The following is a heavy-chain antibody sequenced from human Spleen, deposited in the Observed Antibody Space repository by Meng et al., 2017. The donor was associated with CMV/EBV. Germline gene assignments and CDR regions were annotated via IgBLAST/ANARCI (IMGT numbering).Heavy chain of an antibody. CDR2: ISSSSSYI. V-gene: IGHV3-21*01. CDR3: ARDCSSTSCYSPP. Sequence: GESLKISCAASGFTFSSYWMSWVRQAPGKGLEWVSSISSSSSYIYYADSVKGRFTISRDNAKNSLYLQMNSLRAEDTAVYYCARDCSSTSCYSPPWGQGTLVTVSS. J-gene: IGHJ5*02. D-gene: IGHD2-2*01. CDR1: GFTFSSYW.